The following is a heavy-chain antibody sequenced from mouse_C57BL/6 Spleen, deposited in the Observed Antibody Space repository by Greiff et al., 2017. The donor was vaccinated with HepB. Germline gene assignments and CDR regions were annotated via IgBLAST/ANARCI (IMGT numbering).Heavy chain of an antibody. V-gene: IGHV10-1*01. CDR3: VRKSREAMDY. J-gene: IGHJ4*01. Sequence: VQLKESGGGLVQPKGSLKLSCAASGFSFNTYAMNWVRQAPGKGLEWVARIRSKSNNYATYYADSVKDRFTISRDDSESMLYLQMNNLKTEDTAMYYCVRKSREAMDYWGQGTSVTVSS. CDR1: GFSFNTYA. CDR2: IRSKSNNYAT.